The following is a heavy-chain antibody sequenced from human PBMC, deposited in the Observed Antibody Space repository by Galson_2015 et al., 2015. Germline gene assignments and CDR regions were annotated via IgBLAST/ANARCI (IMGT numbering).Heavy chain of an antibody. CDR1: GFTFDDYA. D-gene: IGHD1/OR15-1a*01. Sequence: SLRLSCAASGFTFDDYAMHWVRQAPGKGLEWVSLISGDGGSTYYADSVKGRFTISRDNAKNSLYLQMNSLRAEDTALYYCAQVRGWRDNNGGSYDAFDIWGQGTMVTVSS. J-gene: IGHJ3*02. CDR3: AQVRGWRDNNGGSYDAFDI. V-gene: IGHV3-43*02. CDR2: ISGDGGST.